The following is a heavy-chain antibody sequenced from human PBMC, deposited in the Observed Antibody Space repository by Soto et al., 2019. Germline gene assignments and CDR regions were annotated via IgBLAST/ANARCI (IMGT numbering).Heavy chain of an antibody. CDR2: IVPMFGTS. J-gene: IGHJ4*02. V-gene: IGHV1-69*06. Sequence: QERLVQSGAEVRKPGSSVKVSCKVTGGTSTRYAINWVRQAPGQGLEWLGGIVPMFGTSKYAQKFQGRVTITTDTSTNIAYMELRSLRTEDTAVYYCNRGAEYDFWSGYLWGQGTLVSVSS. D-gene: IGHD3-3*01. CDR1: GGTSTRYA. CDR3: NRGAEYDFWSGYL.